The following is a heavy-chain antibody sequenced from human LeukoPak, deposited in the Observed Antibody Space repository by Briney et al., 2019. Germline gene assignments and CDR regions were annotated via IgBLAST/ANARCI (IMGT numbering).Heavy chain of an antibody. CDR1: GGSISTDY. D-gene: IGHD5/OR15-5a*01. CDR2: IYYSGST. J-gene: IGHJ4*02. CDR3: ARENWVYDGSLDY. V-gene: IGHV4-59*01. Sequence: SETLSLTCTVSGGSISTDYWSWIRQPPGKGLEWIGYIYYSGSTNYNPSLKSRVTISGDTSKNQFSLKLSSVTAADTAVYYCARENWVYDGSLDYWGQGTLVTVSS.